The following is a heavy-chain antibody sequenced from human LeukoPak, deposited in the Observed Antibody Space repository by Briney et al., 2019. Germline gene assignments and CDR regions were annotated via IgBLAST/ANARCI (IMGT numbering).Heavy chain of an antibody. CDR1: GYSFTSYW. J-gene: IGHJ6*01. V-gene: IGHV5-51*01. CDR3: ARQKYGMDV. CDR2: IYPGDSDT. Sequence: GDSLKISCNGSGYSFTSYWIGWVRQIPGKGLEWMGIIYPGDSDTRYGPSFQGQVTISADKSISTAYLQWSSLKASDTSLYYCARQKYGMDVWGQGTTVTVSS.